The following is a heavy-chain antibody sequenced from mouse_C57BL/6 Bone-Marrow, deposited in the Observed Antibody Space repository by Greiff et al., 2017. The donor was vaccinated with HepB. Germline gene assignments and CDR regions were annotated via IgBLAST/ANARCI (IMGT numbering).Heavy chain of an antibody. CDR3: ARSLYYYGSSYGGFAY. CDR1: GYTFTSYW. Sequence: QVQLQQPGAELVRPGSSVKLSCKASGYTFTSYWMDWVKQRPGQGLEWIGNIYTSDSETHYNQKFKDKATLTVDKSSSTAYMQLSSLTSEDSAVYYCARSLYYYGSSYGGFAYWGQGTLVTVSA. D-gene: IGHD1-1*01. V-gene: IGHV1-61*01. J-gene: IGHJ3*01. CDR2: IYTSDSET.